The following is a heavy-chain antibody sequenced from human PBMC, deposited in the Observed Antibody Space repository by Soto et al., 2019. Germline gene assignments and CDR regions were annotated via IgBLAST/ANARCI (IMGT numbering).Heavy chain of an antibody. V-gene: IGHV4-34*01. CDR3: ARGLSDKSIDY. D-gene: IGHD3-22*01. CDR1: GGSFSGYY. CDR2: INHSGST. J-gene: IGHJ4*02. Sequence: QVQLQQWGAGLLKPSETLSLTCAVYGGSFSGYYWSWIRQPPGKGLGWIGEINHSGSTNYNPSLKSRVTISVDTSKNQFSLKLSSVTAADTAVYYCARGLSDKSIDYWGQGTLVTVSS.